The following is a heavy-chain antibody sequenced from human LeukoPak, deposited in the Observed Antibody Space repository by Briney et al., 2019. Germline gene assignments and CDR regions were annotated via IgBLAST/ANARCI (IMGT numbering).Heavy chain of an antibody. CDR1: GGSISSSSYY. D-gene: IGHD3-3*01. CDR3: ARDQGYITIFWFDP. CDR2: IYYSGST. Sequence: SETLSLTCTVSGGSISSSSYYWGWIRQPPGKGLEWIGSIYYSGSTYYNPSLKSRVTISVDTSKNQFSLKLSSVTAADTAVYYCARDQGYITIFWFDPWGQGTLVTVSS. V-gene: IGHV4-39*07. J-gene: IGHJ5*02.